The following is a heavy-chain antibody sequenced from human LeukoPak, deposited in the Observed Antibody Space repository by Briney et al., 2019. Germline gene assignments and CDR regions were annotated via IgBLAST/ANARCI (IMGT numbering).Heavy chain of an antibody. CDR3: SRNGLVDFDY. CDR2: IRRRAYGGAA. CDR1: GFAFDDFA. J-gene: IGHJ4*02. V-gene: IGHV3-49*04. Sequence: SLRLSCTTSGFAFDDFAMSWVRQPAGKGLEWVGFIRRRAYGGAAEYAASVKGRFIISRDDSKGIAYLQMNSLKTEDTAVYYCSRNGLVDFDYWGQGSQVIVSP.